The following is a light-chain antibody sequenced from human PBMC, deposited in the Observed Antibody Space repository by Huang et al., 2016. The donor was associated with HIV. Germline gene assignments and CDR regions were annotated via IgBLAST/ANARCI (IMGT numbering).Light chain of an antibody. CDR3: QQYNNWPRT. Sequence: VMAQSPATLSVSPGERATLSGRATQSVSSNLAWYQQKPGQAPRLLIYDASTRAPAIPASFSGSGSGTDFTLTISSLQSEDFAVYYCQQYNNWPRTFGQGTKVEIK. CDR1: QSVSSN. V-gene: IGKV3-15*01. J-gene: IGKJ2*01. CDR2: DAS.